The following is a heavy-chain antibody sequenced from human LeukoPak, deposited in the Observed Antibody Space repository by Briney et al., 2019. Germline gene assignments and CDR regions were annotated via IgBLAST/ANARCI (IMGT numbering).Heavy chain of an antibody. J-gene: IGHJ4*02. CDR1: GFTFSSYT. V-gene: IGHV3-23*01. Sequence: GESLRLSCAASGFTFSSYTMNWVRQAPGKGLEWVSGISGSGSSTYYADSVKGRFTISRDNSKNTVYLQMNSLRAEDTAVYYCAKLSSYSSGWGWGQGTLVTVSS. CDR2: ISGSGSST. CDR3: AKLSSYSSGWG. D-gene: IGHD6-19*01.